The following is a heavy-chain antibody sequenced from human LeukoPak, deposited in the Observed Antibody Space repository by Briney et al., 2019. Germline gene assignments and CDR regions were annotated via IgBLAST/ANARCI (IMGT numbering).Heavy chain of an antibody. D-gene: IGHD2-8*01. CDR2: VSSIGGST. CDR1: GFTFSSYV. J-gene: IGHJ3*02. Sequence: GGFLRLSCSASGFTFSSYVMFWVRQAPGKGLEYVSAVSSIGGSTYYADSVKGRFTISRDNSKNTLYLQMISLRPEDTAVYYCVKEGNGAFDIWGQGTMVTVSS. CDR3: VKEGNGAFDI. V-gene: IGHV3-64D*09.